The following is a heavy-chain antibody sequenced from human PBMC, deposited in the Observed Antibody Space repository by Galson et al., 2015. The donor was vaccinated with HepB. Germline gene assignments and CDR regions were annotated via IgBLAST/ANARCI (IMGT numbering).Heavy chain of an antibody. CDR3: ARVDMYYYGSGSYYDAFDI. D-gene: IGHD3-10*01. Sequence: SVKVSCKASGYTFTSYDINWVRQATGQGLEWMGWMNPNSGNTGYAQKFQGRVTMTRNTSISTAYMELSSLRSEDTAVYYCARVDMYYYGSGSYYDAFDIWGQGTMVTVSS. CDR1: GYTFTSYD. J-gene: IGHJ3*02. V-gene: IGHV1-8*01. CDR2: MNPNSGNT.